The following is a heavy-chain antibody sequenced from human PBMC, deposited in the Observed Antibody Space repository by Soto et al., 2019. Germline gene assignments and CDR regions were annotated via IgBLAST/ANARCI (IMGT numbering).Heavy chain of an antibody. J-gene: IGHJ4*02. D-gene: IGHD3-10*01. V-gene: IGHV2-5*02. CDR3: AHTREIYGSGSYDVDY. CDR1: GFSLSTSGVG. CDR2: IYWDDDK. Sequence: QITLKESGPTLVKPTQTLTLTCTFSGFSLSTSGVGVGWIRQPPGKALDWVAIIYWDDDKRYSPSLKSRLTITKDTSKNQVVLIMTNMDPVDTATYYCAHTREIYGSGSYDVDYWGQGTLVTVSS.